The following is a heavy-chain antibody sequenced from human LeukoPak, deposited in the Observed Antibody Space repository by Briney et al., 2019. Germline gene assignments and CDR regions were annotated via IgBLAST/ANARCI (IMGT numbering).Heavy chain of an antibody. CDR1: GYTFTGYY. D-gene: IGHD6-6*01. CDR3: ARDPSSSAGNRFDP. CDR2: INPNSGGT. Sequence: GASVKVSCKASGYTFTGYYMHWVRQAPGQGLEWMGWINPNSGGTNYAQKFQGRVTMTRDTSISTAFMELSRLRSDDTAVYYCARDPSSSAGNRFDPWGQGTLVTVSS. J-gene: IGHJ5*02. V-gene: IGHV1-2*02.